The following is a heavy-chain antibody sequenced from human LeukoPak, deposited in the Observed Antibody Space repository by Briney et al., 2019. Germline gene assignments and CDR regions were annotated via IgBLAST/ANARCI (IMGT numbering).Heavy chain of an antibody. Sequence: GGSLRLSCAASGFTFSTYPMAWVRQAPGKGLEWVSTISVAGNTYYADSVKGRFTISRDNSRNTLYLQMSSLRAEDTAVYYCAKDMRGTVRKGPFDYWGQGTLVTVSS. CDR2: ISVAGNT. D-gene: IGHD4-11*01. CDR3: AKDMRGTVRKGPFDY. J-gene: IGHJ4*02. V-gene: IGHV3-23*01. CDR1: GFTFSTYP.